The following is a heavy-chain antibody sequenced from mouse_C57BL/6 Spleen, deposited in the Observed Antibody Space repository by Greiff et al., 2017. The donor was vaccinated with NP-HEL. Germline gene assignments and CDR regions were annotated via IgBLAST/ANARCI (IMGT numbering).Heavy chain of an antibody. D-gene: IGHD2-4*01. J-gene: IGHJ3*01. Sequence: EVKLMESGGGLVQPKGSLKLSCAASGFSFNTYAMNWVRQAPGKGLEWVARIRSKSNNYATYYADSVKDRFTISRDDSESMLYLQMNNLKTEDTAMYYCVRRSHYDYPAWFAYWGQGTLVTVSA. CDR3: VRRSHYDYPAWFAY. CDR1: GFSFNTYA. V-gene: IGHV10-1*01. CDR2: IRSKSNNYAT.